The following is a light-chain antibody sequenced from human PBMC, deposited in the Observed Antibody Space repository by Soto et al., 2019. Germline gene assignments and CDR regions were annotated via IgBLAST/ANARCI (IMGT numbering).Light chain of an antibody. CDR2: DAV. CDR3: HQCAHTPLT. J-gene: IGKJ1*01. Sequence: EIVLTQSPGILSLSVGERATLSCRASQTITKNHVAWYQQKPCQAPRLIIADAVNRATGVPDRFSGSRSGTDITLTISRLEPEDFAVYFCHQCAHTPLTFGQGTRVEIK. CDR1: QTITKNH. V-gene: IGKV3-20*01.